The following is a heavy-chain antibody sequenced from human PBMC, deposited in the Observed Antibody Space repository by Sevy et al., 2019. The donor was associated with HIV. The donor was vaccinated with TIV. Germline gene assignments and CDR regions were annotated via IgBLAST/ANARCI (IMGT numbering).Heavy chain of an antibody. CDR2: IYYSGST. Sequence: SETLSLTCTVSGGSISSGGYYWSWIRQHPGKGLEWIGYIYYSGSTYYNPSLKSRVTISVDTCKNQLSLKLSSVTAADTAVYYCARSPSFGSSGYQRRPVFDPWGQGTLVTVSS. CDR1: GGSISSGGYY. V-gene: IGHV4-31*03. CDR3: ARSPSFGSSGYQRRPVFDP. D-gene: IGHD3-22*01. J-gene: IGHJ5*02.